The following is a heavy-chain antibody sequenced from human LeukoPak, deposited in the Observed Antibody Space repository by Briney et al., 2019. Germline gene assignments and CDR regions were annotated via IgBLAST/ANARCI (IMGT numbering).Heavy chain of an antibody. V-gene: IGHV4-38-2*01. CDR3: ARAGWIITSGIDY. CDR1: GYSISRGYY. Sequence: SETLSPTCGVSGYSISRGYYWAWIRQPPGKGLEWIGTIYHIGSTYYNPSLESRVTISVDKSKNEFSMNLNSVTAADTAVYYCARAGWIITSGIDYWGQGALVTVSS. CDR2: IYHIGST. D-gene: IGHD1-20*01. J-gene: IGHJ4*02.